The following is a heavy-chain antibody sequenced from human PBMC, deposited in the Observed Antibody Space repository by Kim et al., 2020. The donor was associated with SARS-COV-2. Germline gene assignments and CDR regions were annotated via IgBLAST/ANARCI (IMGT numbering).Heavy chain of an antibody. Sequence: RFTISRDNSKNTLYLQMNSLRAEDTAVYYCAKDRALRYFDWGGRGYGMDVWGQGTTVTVSS. J-gene: IGHJ6*02. CDR3: AKDRALRYFDWGGRGYGMDV. V-gene: IGHV3-23*01. D-gene: IGHD3-9*01.